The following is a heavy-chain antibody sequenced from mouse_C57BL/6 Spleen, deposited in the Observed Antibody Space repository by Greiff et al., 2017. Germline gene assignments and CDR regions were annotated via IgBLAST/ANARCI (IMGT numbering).Heavy chain of an antibody. Sequence: QVQLQQPGAELVRPGSSVKLSCKASGYTFTSYWMHWVKQRPIQGLEWIGNIDPSDSETHYNQKFKDKATLTVDKSSGTAYMQLSSLTSEDSAVYYCARSPAGRDFDYWGQGTTLTVSS. CDR2: IDPSDSET. D-gene: IGHD3-1*01. J-gene: IGHJ2*01. CDR1: GYTFTSYW. CDR3: ARSPAGRDFDY. V-gene: IGHV1-52*01.